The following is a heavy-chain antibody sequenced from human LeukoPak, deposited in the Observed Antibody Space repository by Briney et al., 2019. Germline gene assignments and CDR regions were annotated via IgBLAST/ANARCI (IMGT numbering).Heavy chain of an antibody. CDR1: GFTFTSSA. CDR3: AAAVGATGYFDY. J-gene: IGHJ4*02. D-gene: IGHD1-26*01. CDR2: IVVGSGNT. V-gene: IGHV1-58*01. Sequence: SVKVSCKASGFTFTSSAVQWVRQARGQRLEWIGWIVVGSGNTNYAQKFQERVTITRDVSTSTAYMELSSLRSEDTAVYYCAAAVGATGYFDYWGQGTLVTVSS.